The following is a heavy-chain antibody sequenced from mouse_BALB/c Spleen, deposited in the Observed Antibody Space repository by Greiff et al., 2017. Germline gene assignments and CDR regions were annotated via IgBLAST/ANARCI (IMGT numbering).Heavy chain of an antibody. CDR2: ISSGSSTI. Sequence: EVMLVESGGGLVQPGGSRKLSCAASGFTFSSFGMHWVRQAPEKGLEWVAYISSGSSTIYYADTVKGRFTISRDNPKNTLFLQMTSLRSEDTAMYYCARSRGPYYAMGYWGQGTSVTVSS. CDR1: GFTFSSFG. J-gene: IGHJ4*01. V-gene: IGHV5-17*02. CDR3: ARSRGPYYAMGY.